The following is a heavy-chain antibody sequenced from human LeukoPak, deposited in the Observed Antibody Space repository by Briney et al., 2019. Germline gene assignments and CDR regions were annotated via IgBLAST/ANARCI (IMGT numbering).Heavy chain of an antibody. D-gene: IGHD7-27*01. CDR3: ARVPSPDDGDDY. V-gene: IGHV4-34*01. CDR1: GGSFSGYY. Sequence: SETLSLTCAVYGGSFSGYYWSWIRQPPGKGLEWLGEINHSGSTNYNPSLKSRVTISVDTSKNQFSLKLSSVTAADTAVYYCARVPSPDDGDDYWGQGTLVTVSS. CDR2: INHSGST. J-gene: IGHJ4*02.